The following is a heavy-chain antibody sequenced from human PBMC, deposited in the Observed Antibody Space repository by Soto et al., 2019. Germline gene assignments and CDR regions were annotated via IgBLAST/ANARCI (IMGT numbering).Heavy chain of an antibody. D-gene: IGHD2-15*01. CDR2: IIPTFGTA. CDR1: GGTFSSYA. J-gene: IGHJ6*02. V-gene: IGHV1-69*01. Sequence: QVQLVQSGAEVKKPGSSVKVSCKAPGGTFSSYAISWVRQAPGPGLEWRGGIIPTFGTAKYAQKFQGRVTITADESTSTGYMELSSLRSEDTAVYYCARSQGGSSSLDIYYYYYYGMDVWGQGTRVTVSS. CDR3: ARSQGGSSSLDIYYYYYYGMDV.